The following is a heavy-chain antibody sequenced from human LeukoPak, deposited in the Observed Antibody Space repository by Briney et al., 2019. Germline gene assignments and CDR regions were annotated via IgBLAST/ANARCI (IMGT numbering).Heavy chain of an antibody. J-gene: IGHJ4*02. CDR2: ISYDGSNK. D-gene: IGHD3-22*01. Sequence: GGSLRLSCAASGFTFSSYGMHRVRQAPGKGLEWVAVISYDGSNKYYVDSVKGRFTISRDNSKNTLYLQMNSLRAEDTAVYYCAKVGRYYDSTAYYGLDYWGQGTLVTVSS. CDR3: AKVGRYYDSTAYYGLDY. CDR1: GFTFSSYG. V-gene: IGHV3-30*18.